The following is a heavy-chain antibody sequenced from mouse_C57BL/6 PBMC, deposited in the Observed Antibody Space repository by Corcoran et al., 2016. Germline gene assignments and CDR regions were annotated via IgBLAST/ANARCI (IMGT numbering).Heavy chain of an antibody. CDR1: GYTFTDYN. Sequence: EVQLQQSGPELVKPGASVKIPCKASGYTFTDYNMDWVKQSHGKSLEWIGDINPNNGGTIYNQKFKGKATLTVDKSSSTAYMELRSLTSEDTAVYYCARFGNYGSSYYAMDYWGQGTSVTVSS. J-gene: IGHJ4*01. V-gene: IGHV1-18*01. CDR2: INPNNGGT. CDR3: ARFGNYGSSYYAMDY. D-gene: IGHD1-1*01.